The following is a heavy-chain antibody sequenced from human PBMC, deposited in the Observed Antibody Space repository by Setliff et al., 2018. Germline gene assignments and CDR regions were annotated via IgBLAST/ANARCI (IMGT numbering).Heavy chain of an antibody. D-gene: IGHD3-3*01. Sequence: SETLSLTCAVSGYSISSGYYWGWIRQPPGKGLEWIGEINHSGSTNYNPSLKSRVTISVDTSKNQFSLKLSSVTAADTAVYYCARRYNFWSGYLDYWGQGTLVTVSS. CDR2: INHSGST. J-gene: IGHJ4*02. CDR1: GYSISSGYY. CDR3: ARRYNFWSGYLDY. V-gene: IGHV4-38-2*01.